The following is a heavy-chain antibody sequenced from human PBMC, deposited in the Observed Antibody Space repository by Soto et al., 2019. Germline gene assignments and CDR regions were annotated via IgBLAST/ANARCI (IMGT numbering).Heavy chain of an antibody. CDR2: MNPNSGNT. Sequence: QVQLVQSGAEVKKPGASVKVSCKASGYTFTSYDINWVRQATGQGLEWMGWMNPNSGNTGYAQKFQGRVTMTRNTSISTAYMELSSLRSEDTAVPVLINRGSYFPWSPQTTDYWGQGTLVTVSS. J-gene: IGHJ4*02. CDR3: INRGSYFPWSPQTTDY. CDR1: GYTFTSYD. D-gene: IGHD1-26*01. V-gene: IGHV1-8*01.